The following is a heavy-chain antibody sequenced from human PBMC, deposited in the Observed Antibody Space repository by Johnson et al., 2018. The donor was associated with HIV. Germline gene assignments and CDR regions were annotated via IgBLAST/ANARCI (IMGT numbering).Heavy chain of an antibody. CDR1: GFTFDDYG. D-gene: IGHD2/OR15-2a*01. Sequence: VQLVESGGGLVQPGRSLRLSCAASGFTFDDYGMHWVRQGPGKGLEWVGRIKSKTDGGTTDYAAPVKGRFTISRDDSKNTLYLQMNSLKTEDTAVYYCARDLSRGWDDAFDIWGQGTMVTVSS. J-gene: IGHJ3*02. CDR3: ARDLSRGWDDAFDI. CDR2: IKSKTDGGTT. V-gene: IGHV3-15*01.